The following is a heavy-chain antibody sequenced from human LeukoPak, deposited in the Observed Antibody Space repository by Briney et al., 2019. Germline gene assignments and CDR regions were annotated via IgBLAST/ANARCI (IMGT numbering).Heavy chain of an antibody. CDR3: AKRDDSRSFHY. D-gene: IGHD1-1*01. Sequence: PGGSLRLSCAASGFTFSSYAMSWVRQAPGKGLEWVSAISATGNTPYYADSVKGRFTISRDNSENTVHLQMASLRADDTAVYYCAKRDDSRSFHYWGQGVLVTVSS. CDR2: ISATGNTP. J-gene: IGHJ4*02. CDR1: GFTFSSYA. V-gene: IGHV3-23*01.